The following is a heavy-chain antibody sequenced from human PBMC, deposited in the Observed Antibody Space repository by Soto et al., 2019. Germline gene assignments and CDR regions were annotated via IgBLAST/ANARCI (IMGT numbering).Heavy chain of an antibody. CDR3: ERDRTTMYRPSLIDY. J-gene: IGHJ4*02. CDR1: GFTFSSYS. CDR2: ISSSSSYI. V-gene: IGHV3-21*01. D-gene: IGHD2-2*01. Sequence: GGSLRLSCAASGFTFSSYSMNWVRQAPGKGLEWVSSISSSSSYIYYADSVKGRFTISRDNAKNSLYLQMNSLRAEDTAVYYCERDRTTMYRPSLIDYWGQGTLVTVSS.